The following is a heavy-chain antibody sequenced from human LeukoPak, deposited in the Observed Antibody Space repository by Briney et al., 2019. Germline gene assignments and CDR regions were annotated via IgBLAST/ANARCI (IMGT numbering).Heavy chain of an antibody. J-gene: IGHJ4*02. V-gene: IGHV4-4*07. CDR1: DDSITKYH. CDR3: ARANINWLRSPGTLCYLDY. Sequence: PSETLSLTCSVSDDSITKYHWGWIRQPPGKGLEWIGCVHSSGGTYYNPSLETRVTVSLHTSAKQLSLRLTSVTAADTAVYFCARANINWLRSPGTLCYLDYWGLGTLVTVSS. CDR2: VHSSGGT. D-gene: IGHD1-20*01.